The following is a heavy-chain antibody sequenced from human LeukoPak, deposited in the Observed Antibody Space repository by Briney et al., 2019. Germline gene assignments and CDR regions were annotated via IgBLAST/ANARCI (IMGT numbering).Heavy chain of an antibody. Sequence: GGSLRLSCAASGFTFSSYSMNWVRQAPGKGLEWVSSISSSSSYIYYADSVKGRFTISRDNAKNSLYLQMNSPRAEDTAVYYCARDPVATITPFDYWGQGTLVTVSS. CDR1: GFTFSSYS. D-gene: IGHD5-12*01. CDR2: ISSSSSYI. CDR3: ARDPVATITPFDY. V-gene: IGHV3-21*01. J-gene: IGHJ4*02.